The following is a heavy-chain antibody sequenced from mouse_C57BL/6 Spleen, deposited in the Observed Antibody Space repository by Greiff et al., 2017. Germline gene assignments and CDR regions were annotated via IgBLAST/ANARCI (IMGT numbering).Heavy chain of an antibody. D-gene: IGHD1-1*01. CDR2: IYPGHSAT. V-gene: IGHV1-5*01. Sequence: EVQLQQSGTVLARPGASVKMSCKTSGYTFTSYWMHWVKQRPGQGLEWIGAIYPGHSATSYNQKFKGKAKLTAVTSASTAYMGLSSLTNEDSAVYYCTRSEYGSSHDYWGQGTTLTVSS. J-gene: IGHJ2*01. CDR1: GYTFTSYW. CDR3: TRSEYGSSHDY.